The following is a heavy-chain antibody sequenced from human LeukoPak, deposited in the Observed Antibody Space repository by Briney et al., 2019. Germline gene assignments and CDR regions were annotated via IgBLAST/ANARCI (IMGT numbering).Heavy chain of an antibody. CDR1: GFTFSSYG. CDR2: ISDRSDVV. CDR3: ASAKYDFWTGYSDY. V-gene: IGHV3-48*01. D-gene: IGHD3-3*01. J-gene: IGHJ4*02. Sequence: GGSLRLSCAASGFTFSSYGMNWVRQTPEKGLEWVSYISDRSDVVYYADSVKGRFTISRDNGKNSLHLHMNSLRAEDTAVYYCASAKYDFWTGYSDYWGQGTLVTVSS.